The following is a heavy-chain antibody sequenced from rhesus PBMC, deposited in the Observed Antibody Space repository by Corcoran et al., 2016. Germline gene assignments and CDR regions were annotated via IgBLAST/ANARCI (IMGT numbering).Heavy chain of an antibody. D-gene: IGHD3-16*01. J-gene: IGHJ5-1*01. Sequence: QVQLQESGPGLVKPSETLSLTCAVSGGSFSSYWWRWIRQPPGKGLEWCGENNVNKRSTTDNHSLKSRVTISKDASKNQFSLKLSSVTAADTALYYCARGITNRFDVWGPGVLVTVSS. CDR2: NNVNKRST. CDR1: GGSFSSYW. CDR3: ARGITNRFDV. V-gene: IGHV4-80*01.